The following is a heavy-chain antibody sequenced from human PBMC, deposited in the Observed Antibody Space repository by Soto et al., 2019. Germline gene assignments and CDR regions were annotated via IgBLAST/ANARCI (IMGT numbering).Heavy chain of an antibody. V-gene: IGHV4-39*01. CDR1: GASINNTSYY. Sequence: SETLSLTCTVSGASINNTSYYWGWIRQSLGKGLEWIGNIYYSGKTYYSPSPKSRVSISVDASRNQFSLRLSSVTAADTAVYYCGRPWGIGLTPPGPWGQGVLVTVSS. J-gene: IGHJ5*02. CDR2: IYYSGKT. CDR3: GRPWGIGLTPPGP. D-gene: IGHD6-13*01.